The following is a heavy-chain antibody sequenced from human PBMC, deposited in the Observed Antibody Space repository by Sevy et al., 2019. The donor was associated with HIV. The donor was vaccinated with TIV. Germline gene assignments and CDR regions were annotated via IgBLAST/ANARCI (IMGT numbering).Heavy chain of an antibody. CDR1: GYTLTEFS. CDR2: FDPGDGDAET. J-gene: IGHJ4*02. CDR3: ATDTTGYHSTLDY. V-gene: IGHV1-24*01. D-gene: IGHD3-9*01. Sequence: ASVKVSCKVSGYTLTEFSIHWVRQAPGKGLEWMGGFDPGDGDAETPYAQKFRGRLTMTAEKSTDTVYMELSSLRSEDTAVYYCATDTTGYHSTLDYWGQGTLVTVSS.